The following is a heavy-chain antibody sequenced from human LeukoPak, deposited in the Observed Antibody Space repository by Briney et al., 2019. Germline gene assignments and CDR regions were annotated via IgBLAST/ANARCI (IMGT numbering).Heavy chain of an antibody. CDR2: ISGSSNYI. Sequence: GGSLRLSCAASGFIFSSYSMNWVRQAPGKGLEWVSSISGSSNYIYYADSVKGRFTISRDNPKNSLYLQMNSLRAEDTAVYYCASEAMAGIRFEDWGQGTLVTVSS. J-gene: IGHJ4*02. V-gene: IGHV3-21*01. CDR1: GFIFSSYS. D-gene: IGHD6-19*01. CDR3: ASEAMAGIRFED.